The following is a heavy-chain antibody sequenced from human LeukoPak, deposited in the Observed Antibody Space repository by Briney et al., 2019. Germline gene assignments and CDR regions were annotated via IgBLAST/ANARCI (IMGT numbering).Heavy chain of an antibody. D-gene: IGHD3-22*01. CDR3: ARAPYYDSSGSQFDY. J-gene: IGHJ4*02. Sequence: ASVKVSCKASGYTFSSYYIHWVRQAPGQGLEWKGIINPSGGSTTYAQKFQGRVTMTRDTSTGTVYMELSSLRSEDTAVYYCARAPYYDSSGSQFDYWGQGTLVTVSS. CDR1: GYTFSSYY. V-gene: IGHV1-46*01. CDR2: INPSGGST.